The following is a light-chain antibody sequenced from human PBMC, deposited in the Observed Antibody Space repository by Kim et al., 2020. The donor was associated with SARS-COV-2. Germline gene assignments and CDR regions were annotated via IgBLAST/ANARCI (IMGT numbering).Light chain of an antibody. V-gene: IGLV2-8*01. Sequence: QAVTISCTESSSDVGAYNLVSWYQRHPGKAPKLMIYEVTRRPSGVPDRFSGSKSGNRASLTVSGLQAEDEADYYCISYAGSATFGVFGTGTKVTVL. CDR1: SSDVGAYNL. J-gene: IGLJ1*01. CDR2: EVT. CDR3: ISYAGSATFGV.